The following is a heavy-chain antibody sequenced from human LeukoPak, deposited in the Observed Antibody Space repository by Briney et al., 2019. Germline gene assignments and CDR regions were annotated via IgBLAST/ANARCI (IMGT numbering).Heavy chain of an antibody. V-gene: IGHV3-20*04. Sequence: PGGSLRLSCAASGFNFDDYAMTWVRQAPGKGLEWVSGINWSGGSTGYADSVKGRFTISRDNAKNSLYLQMNSLTAEDTALYYCARARLLDFYYYYMDVWGKGTTVTVSS. CDR2: INWSGGST. CDR1: GFNFDDYA. J-gene: IGHJ6*03. D-gene: IGHD3-3*01. CDR3: ARARLLDFYYYYMDV.